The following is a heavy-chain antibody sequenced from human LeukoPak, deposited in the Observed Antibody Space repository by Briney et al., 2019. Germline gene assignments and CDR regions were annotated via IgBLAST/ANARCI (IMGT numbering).Heavy chain of an antibody. V-gene: IGHV3-30-3*01. CDR3: ARVGSSGWYFDY. J-gene: IGHJ4*02. CDR1: GFTFSSYA. D-gene: IGHD6-19*01. Sequence: GGSLRLSCAASGFTFSSYAMHWVRQAPGKGLEWVAVISYDGSNKYYADSVKGRFTISRDNSKNTLYLQMNSLRAEDMAVYYCARVGSSGWYFDYWGQGTLVTVSS. CDR2: ISYDGSNK.